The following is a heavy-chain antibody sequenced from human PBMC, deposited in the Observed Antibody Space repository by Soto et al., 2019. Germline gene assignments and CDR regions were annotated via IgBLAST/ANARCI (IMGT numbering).Heavy chain of an antibody. V-gene: IGHV1-18*01. CDR2: IGDYNGNT. Sequence: QVQLVQSGAEVKKPGASVKVSCKASGYTFTSYGISWVRQAPGQGLEWMGWIGDYNGNTKYVQKVQGRVTMTTDTSTRTGYMELRSLRSDDTAVYYCARDAAAGLNDYWGQGTLVTVSS. J-gene: IGHJ4*02. CDR3: ARDAAAGLNDY. D-gene: IGHD6-13*01. CDR1: GYTFTSYG.